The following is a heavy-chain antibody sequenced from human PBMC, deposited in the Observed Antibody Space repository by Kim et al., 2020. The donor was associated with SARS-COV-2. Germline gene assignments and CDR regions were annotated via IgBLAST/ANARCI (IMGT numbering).Heavy chain of an antibody. CDR3: AKDFAAGKGRYYFDY. V-gene: IGHV3-9*01. CDR1: GFTFDDYA. CDR2: ISWNSGSI. J-gene: IGHJ4*02. Sequence: GGSLRLSCAASGFTFDDYAMHWVRQAPGKGLEWVSGISWNSGSIGYADSVKGRFTISRDNAKNSLYLQMNSLRAEDTALYYCAKDFAAGKGRYYFDYWGQGTLVTVSS. D-gene: IGHD6-13*01.